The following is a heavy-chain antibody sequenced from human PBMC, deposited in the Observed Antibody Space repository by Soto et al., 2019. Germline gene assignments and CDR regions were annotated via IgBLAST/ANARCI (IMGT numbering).Heavy chain of an antibody. J-gene: IGHJ4*02. CDR2: IYYSGST. V-gene: IGHV4-31*03. Sequence: QVQLQESGPGLVKPSQTLSLSCTVSGGSLSSGGYYWSWIRQHPGKGLEWIGFIYYSGSTYYNPSLKSRVTISVDTSQNQFSLKLSSVTAADTAVYYCARDTQRGCSGYFDSWGQGTLVTVSS. D-gene: IGHD2-15*01. CDR3: ARDTQRGCSGYFDS. CDR1: GGSLSSGGYY.